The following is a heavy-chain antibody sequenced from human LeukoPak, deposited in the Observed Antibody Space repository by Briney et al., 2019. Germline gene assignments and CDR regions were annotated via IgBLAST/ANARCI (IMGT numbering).Heavy chain of an antibody. CDR3: ARGVTYSYGSGSFLDY. V-gene: IGHV4-39*07. CDR2: INYGGTT. J-gene: IGHJ4*02. CDR1: GGSISSSIYY. Sequence: SETLSLTCTVSGGSISSSIYYWGWIRQPPGKGLEWIGSINYGGTTFYNPSLKSRVTVSVDTSKNQFSLKLSSVTAADAAVYYCARGVTYSYGSGSFLDYWGQGTLVTVSS. D-gene: IGHD3-10*01.